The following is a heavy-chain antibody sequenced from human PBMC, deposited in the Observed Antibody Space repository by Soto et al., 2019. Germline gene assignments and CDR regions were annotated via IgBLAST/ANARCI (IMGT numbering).Heavy chain of an antibody. Sequence: PGGSLRLSCTASGVKIGNYALNWVRQAPGKGLEWVGFMRSKVYGGATEFAASVEGRVSMSRDDFRGIAYLEMNSLKTEDTGVYYCSRVLGDGYKYGPSDYWGQGTLVTVSS. CDR3: SRVLGDGYKYGPSDY. D-gene: IGHD5-12*01. CDR2: MRSKVYGGAT. V-gene: IGHV3-49*04. CDR1: GVKIGNYA. J-gene: IGHJ4*02.